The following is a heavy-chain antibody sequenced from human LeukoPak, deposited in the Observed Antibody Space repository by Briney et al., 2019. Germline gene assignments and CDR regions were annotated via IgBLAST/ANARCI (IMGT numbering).Heavy chain of an antibody. V-gene: IGHV3-7*01. CDR3: VSWAGKYYETSDFSLAPSNS. CDR2: INEDGSNK. D-gene: IGHD3-22*01. Sequence: PGGSLRLSCAASGFTFSNYWMSWSRQAPGKGLKWWAHINEDGSNKYYVDSVKGRFTISRDNAKNSLYLQMNSLRAEDTAVYYCVSWAGKYYETSDFSLAPSNSWGQGTLVTVSS. J-gene: IGHJ4*02. CDR1: GFTFSNYW.